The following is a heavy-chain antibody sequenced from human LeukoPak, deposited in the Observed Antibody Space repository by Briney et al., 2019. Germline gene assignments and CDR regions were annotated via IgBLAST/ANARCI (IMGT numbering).Heavy chain of an antibody. J-gene: IGHJ6*02. V-gene: IGHV3-23*01. CDR1: GFTFSSYA. CDR3: ANLEGAVPAALYYYYGMDV. D-gene: IGHD2-2*01. CDR2: ISGSGGST. Sequence: GGSLRLSCAASGFTFSSYAMNWVRQAPGKGLEWVSAISGSGGSTYYADSVKGRFTISRDNSKNTLYLQMNSLRAEDTAVYYCANLEGAVPAALYYYYGMDVWGQGTTVTVSS.